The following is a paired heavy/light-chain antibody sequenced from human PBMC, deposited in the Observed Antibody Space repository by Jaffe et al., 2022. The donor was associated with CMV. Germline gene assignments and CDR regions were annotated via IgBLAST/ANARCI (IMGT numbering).Heavy chain of an antibody. D-gene: IGHD1-20*01. CDR1: GGSISSYY. CDR3: ARAGWYNWNDESNGGLGASYYGMDV. Sequence: QVQLQESGPGLVKPSETLSLTCTVSGGSISSYYWSWIRQPAGKGLEWIGRIYTSGSTNYNPSLKSRVTMSVDTSKNQFSLKLSSVTAADTAVYYCARAGWYNWNDESNGGLGASYYGMDVWGQGTTVTVSS. J-gene: IGHJ6*02. CDR2: IYTSGST. V-gene: IGHV4-4*07.
Light chain of an antibody. CDR2: DAS. CDR1: QSVSSY. V-gene: IGKV3-11*01. CDR3: QQRSNWPHT. Sequence: EIVLTQSPATLSLSPGERATLSCRASQSVSSYLAWYQQKPGQAPRLLIYDASNRATGIPARFSGSGSGTDFTLTISSLEPEDFAVYYCQQRSNWPHTFGPGTKVDIK. J-gene: IGKJ3*01.